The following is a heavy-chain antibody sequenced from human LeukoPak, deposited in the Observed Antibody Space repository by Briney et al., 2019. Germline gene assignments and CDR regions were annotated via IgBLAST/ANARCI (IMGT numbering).Heavy chain of an antibody. J-gene: IGHJ2*01. D-gene: IGHD4-11*01. Sequence: ASVKVSCKASGYTFTSYDINWVRQAPGQGLEWMGWMNPNSGNTGYAQKFQGRVTMTRNTSISTAYMELSSLRSEDTAVYYCARAPSYSNYDWYFDLWGRGTLVTVSS. CDR2: MNPNSGNT. CDR3: ARAPSYSNYDWYFDL. CDR1: GYTFTSYD. V-gene: IGHV1-8*01.